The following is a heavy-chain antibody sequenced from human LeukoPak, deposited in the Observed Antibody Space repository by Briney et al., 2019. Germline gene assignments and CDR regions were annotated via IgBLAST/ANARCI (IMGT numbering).Heavy chain of an antibody. J-gene: IGHJ5*02. V-gene: IGHV3-15*05. Sequence: GGSLRLSCAASGFTFSSYAMSWVRQAPGKGLEWVGRIKTRGDGATTDLTAPVKGRFAISRDDSKSTLYLHMNSLTIDDTAVYYCTTEAPYTSGWFSWGQGTLVTVSS. CDR3: TTEAPYTSGWFS. D-gene: IGHD6-13*01. CDR1: GFTFSSYA. CDR2: IKTRGDGATT.